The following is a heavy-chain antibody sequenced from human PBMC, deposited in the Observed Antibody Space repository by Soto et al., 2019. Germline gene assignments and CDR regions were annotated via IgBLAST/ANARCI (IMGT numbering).Heavy chain of an antibody. Sequence: GGSLRLSCAASGFTFSSYSMNWVRQAPGKGLEWVSYISSSSTIYYADSVKGRFTISRDNAKNSLYLQMNSLRAEDTAVYYCARFPFLAARPVDYWGQGTLVTVSS. V-gene: IGHV3-48*01. D-gene: IGHD6-6*01. J-gene: IGHJ4*02. CDR3: ARFPFLAARPVDY. CDR1: GFTFSSYS. CDR2: ISSSSTI.